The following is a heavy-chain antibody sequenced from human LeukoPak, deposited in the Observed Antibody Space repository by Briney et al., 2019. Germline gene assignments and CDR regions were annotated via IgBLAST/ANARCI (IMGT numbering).Heavy chain of an antibody. Sequence: SETLSLTCIVSGVSISSYYWSWIRQSPGKGLEWIGHIYYNGSTNYNPSLKSRITISLDTSKNQFSLKLSSVTAADTAVYYCARDHYMDVWGKGTTVTVSS. V-gene: IGHV4-59*01. J-gene: IGHJ6*03. CDR2: IYYNGST. CDR1: GVSISSYY. CDR3: ARDHYMDV.